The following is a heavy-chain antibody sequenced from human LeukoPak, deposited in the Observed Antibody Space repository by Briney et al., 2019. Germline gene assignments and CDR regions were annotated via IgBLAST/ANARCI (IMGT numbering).Heavy chain of an antibody. CDR1: GFTFSSYA. D-gene: IGHD6-19*01. V-gene: IGHV3-30*01. J-gene: IGHJ6*03. CDR3: ARGDSSGRYMDV. CDR2: ISYDGSNK. Sequence: GGSLRLSCAASGFTFSSYAMHWVRQAPGKGLEWVAVISYDGSNKYYADSVKGRFTISRDNSKNTLYLQMNSLRAEDTAVYYCARGDSSGRYMDVWGKGTTATVSS.